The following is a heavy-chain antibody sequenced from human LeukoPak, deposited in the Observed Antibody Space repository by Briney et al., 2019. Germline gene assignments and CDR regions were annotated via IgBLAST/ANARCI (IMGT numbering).Heavy chain of an antibody. V-gene: IGHV3-23*01. CDR2: ISNTGLNK. D-gene: IGHD6-13*01. J-gene: IGHJ4*02. CDR1: GFTFSSFA. CDR3: VKEGYPAKDY. Sequence: PGGSLRLSCAASGFTFSSFALDWVRQAPGNGLEWVSEISNTGLNKYYADSVKGRFTISRDNSKNTLYLQMNSLRPEDTAVYYCVKEGYPAKDYWGQGTLVTVSS.